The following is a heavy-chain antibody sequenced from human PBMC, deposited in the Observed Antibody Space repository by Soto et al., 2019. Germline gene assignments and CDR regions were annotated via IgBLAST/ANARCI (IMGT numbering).Heavy chain of an antibody. CDR2: INPSGGST. D-gene: IGHD6-19*01. Sequence: ASVKVSCKASGYTFTSYYMHWVRQAPGQGLEWMGIINPSGGSTSYAQKFQGRVTMTRDTSTSTVYMELSSLRSEDTAVYYCARDRIAVPRPPYGMDFWGQGPTVTVSS. CDR3: ARDRIAVPRPPYGMDF. V-gene: IGHV1-46*01. CDR1: GYTFTSYY. J-gene: IGHJ6*02.